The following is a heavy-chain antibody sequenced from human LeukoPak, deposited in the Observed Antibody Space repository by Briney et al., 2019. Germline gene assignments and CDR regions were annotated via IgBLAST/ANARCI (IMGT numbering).Heavy chain of an antibody. CDR2: IWYDGSNK. CDR3: ARDVTTVSTGPDY. J-gene: IGHJ4*02. V-gene: IGHV3-33*08. Sequence: PGGSLRLSCTASGFTFRNSRMHWVRQAPGKGLEWVAVIWYDGSNKYYADSVKGRFTISRDNSKNTLYLQMNSLRAEDTAVYYCARDVTTVSTGPDYWGQGTLVTVSS. D-gene: IGHD4-11*01. CDR1: GFTFRNSR.